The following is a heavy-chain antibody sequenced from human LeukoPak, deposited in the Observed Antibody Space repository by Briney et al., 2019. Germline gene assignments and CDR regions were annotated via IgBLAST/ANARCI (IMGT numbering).Heavy chain of an antibody. CDR2: IYYSGST. CDR3: ARSYDSSGYSPYYFDY. Sequence: KPSETLSRTCTVSGGSISSYYWSWIRQPPGKGLEWIGYIYYSGSTNYNPSLKSRVTISVDTSKNQFSLKLSSVTAADTAVYYCARSYDSSGYSPYYFDYWGQGTLVTVSS. CDR1: GGSISSYY. J-gene: IGHJ4*02. D-gene: IGHD3-22*01. V-gene: IGHV4-59*01.